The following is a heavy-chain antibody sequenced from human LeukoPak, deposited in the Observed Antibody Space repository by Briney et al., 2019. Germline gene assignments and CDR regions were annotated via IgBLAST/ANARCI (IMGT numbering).Heavy chain of an antibody. CDR1: GFTFSSFG. J-gene: IGHJ4*02. CDR3: ARAHGAFDY. D-gene: IGHD3-10*01. CDR2: ISTDGSYA. V-gene: IGHV3-30*04. Sequence: GRSLRLSCAASGFTFSSFGLHWVRQAPGRGLEWVALISTDGSYAYYADSVKGRFTISRDNSENTFYLHLPNVPSADAAVYFCARAHGAFDYCGQGTLVTVSS.